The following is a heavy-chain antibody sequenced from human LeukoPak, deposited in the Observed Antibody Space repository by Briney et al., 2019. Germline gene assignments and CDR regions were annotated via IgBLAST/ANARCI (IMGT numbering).Heavy chain of an antibody. D-gene: IGHD1-26*01. CDR1: GFAVSDYT. Sequence: GGSLRLSCAASGFAVSDYTMNWVRQASGKGLEWISSISRSQTYIYYADSVKGRFAISKDNAENSLYLQMNSLRAEDTAVYYCARAQVGYNWFDPWGQGTLVSVSS. V-gene: IGHV3-21*01. J-gene: IGHJ5*02. CDR3: ARAQVGYNWFDP. CDR2: ISRSQTYI.